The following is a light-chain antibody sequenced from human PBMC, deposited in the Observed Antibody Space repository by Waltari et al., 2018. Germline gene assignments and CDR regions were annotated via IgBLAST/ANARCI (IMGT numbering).Light chain of an antibody. CDR3: QLRIKWPPEIT. Sequence: EIVLTQSPVTLSLSPGERATLSCRASQSVDSYLAWYQQKRGQPPRLLIYDTSTRATAIPARFSGSGSGTDFTLTISSLEPDDFAVYFCQLRIKWPPEITFGQGTRLEIK. J-gene: IGKJ5*01. V-gene: IGKV3-11*01. CDR2: DTS. CDR1: QSVDSY.